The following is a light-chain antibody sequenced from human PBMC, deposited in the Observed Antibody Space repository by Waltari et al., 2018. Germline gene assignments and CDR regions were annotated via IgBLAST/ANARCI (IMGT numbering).Light chain of an antibody. Sequence: QAAPTQPPSVSGSPGQSVTISCTGTSSDIGYYNAVSWYQQHPGKAPKLMCYEVSKRPLGVSDRFSCSKSGNTASLTSSGLQAEDEADYYCSSYAGSNTYIFGAGTRLTVL. CDR2: EVS. CDR1: SSDIGYYNA. CDR3: SSYAGSNTYI. V-gene: IGLV2-11*01. J-gene: IGLJ1*01.